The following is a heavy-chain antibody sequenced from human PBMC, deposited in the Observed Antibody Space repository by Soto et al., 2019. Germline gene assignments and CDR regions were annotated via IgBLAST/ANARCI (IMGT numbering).Heavy chain of an antibody. D-gene: IGHD1-1*01. Sequence: QGQLVQSGAEVKKPGASVKVSCKASGYTFSDFGVSWVRQAPGQGLEWMGWISAYNSNTNYAQKVQGRVTMTTDTSTSTAYMEVRNLTSDDTAVYYCARDSGNLGNWAYFFDYRGQGTLVNVSS. CDR3: ARDSGNLGNWAYFFDY. CDR2: ISAYNSNT. CDR1: GYTFSDFG. V-gene: IGHV1-18*01. J-gene: IGHJ4*02.